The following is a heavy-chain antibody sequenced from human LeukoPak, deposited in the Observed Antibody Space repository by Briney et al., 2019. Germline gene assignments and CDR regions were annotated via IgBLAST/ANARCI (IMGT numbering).Heavy chain of an antibody. CDR3: ARDYYDSSGYYFSFITRY. Sequence: ASVKVSCKASGYTFTIYGISWVRQAPGQGLEWMGWISAYNGNTNYAQKLQGRVTMTTDTSTSTAYMELRSLRSDDTAVYYCARDYYDSSGYYFSFITRYWGQGTLVTVSS. CDR1: GYTFTIYG. D-gene: IGHD3-22*01. J-gene: IGHJ4*02. CDR2: ISAYNGNT. V-gene: IGHV1-18*04.